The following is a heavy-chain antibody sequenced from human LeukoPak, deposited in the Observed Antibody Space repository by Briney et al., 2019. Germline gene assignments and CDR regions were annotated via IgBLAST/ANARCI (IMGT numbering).Heavy chain of an antibody. CDR3: ARARGYRSSTSCFMFDP. CDR1: GGSISSGSYY. V-gene: IGHV4-61*02. J-gene: IGHJ5*02. Sequence: SQTLSLACTDSGGSISSGSYYWSWIRQPAGKGVEWIGRIYTSGSTNYNPSLKSRVTISVDTSKNQFSLKLSSVTAADTAVYYCARARGYRSSTSCFMFDPWGQGTLVTVSS. CDR2: IYTSGST. D-gene: IGHD2-2*01.